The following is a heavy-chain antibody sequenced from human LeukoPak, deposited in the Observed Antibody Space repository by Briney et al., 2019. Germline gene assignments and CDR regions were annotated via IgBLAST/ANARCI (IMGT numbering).Heavy chain of an antibody. CDR1: GFTFSSYS. J-gene: IGHJ5*02. V-gene: IGHV3-48*01. CDR3: AKESYSSSRNWFDP. CDR2: ISSSSGTI. D-gene: IGHD6-13*01. Sequence: GSLRLSCAASGFTFSSYSMNWVRQAPGKGLEWVSYISSSSGTIYYADSVRGRFTISRGNSKNTLYLQMNSLRAEDTAVYYCAKESYSSSRNWFDPWGQGTLVTVSS.